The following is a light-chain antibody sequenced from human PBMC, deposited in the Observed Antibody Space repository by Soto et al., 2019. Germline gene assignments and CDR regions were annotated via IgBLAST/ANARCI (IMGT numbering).Light chain of an antibody. Sequence: EIVLTQSPATLSLSPGXXATLSCRASQSVSSYLAWYQQKPGQAPRLLIYDASNRATGIPARFSGSGSGTDFTLTISRLEPEDFAVYYCQQYGSSGTFGQGTKVDI. CDR3: QQYGSSGT. CDR1: QSVSSY. V-gene: IGKV3-11*01. J-gene: IGKJ1*01. CDR2: DAS.